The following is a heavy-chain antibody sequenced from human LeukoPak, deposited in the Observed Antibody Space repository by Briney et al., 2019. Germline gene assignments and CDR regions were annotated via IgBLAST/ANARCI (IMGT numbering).Heavy chain of an antibody. D-gene: IGHD4-23*01. V-gene: IGHV3-23*01. CDR3: ARGGTSSSLAY. Sequence: PGGSLRLSCAASGFTFSSYAMSWVRQAPGKGLEWVSAISGSGGSTYYADSVKGRFTISRDNANNSLYLQMSSLRDEDTAVYYCARGGTSSSLAYWGQGTLVTVSS. CDR2: ISGSGGST. CDR1: GFTFSSYA. J-gene: IGHJ4*02.